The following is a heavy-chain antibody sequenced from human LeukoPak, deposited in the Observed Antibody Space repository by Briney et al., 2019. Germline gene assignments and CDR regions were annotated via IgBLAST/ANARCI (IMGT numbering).Heavy chain of an antibody. CDR2: IYYSGST. CDR1: GYSISSAYY. CDR3: ASSPLRYFDWFVPPAPSHFDY. J-gene: IGHJ4*02. D-gene: IGHD3-9*01. Sequence: PSETLSLTCTVSGYSISSAYYWGWIRQPPGKGLEWIGSIYYSGSTYYNPPLKSRVTISVDTSKNQFSLKLSSVTAADTAVYYCASSPLRYFDWFVPPAPSHFDYWGQGTLVTVSS. V-gene: IGHV4-38-2*02.